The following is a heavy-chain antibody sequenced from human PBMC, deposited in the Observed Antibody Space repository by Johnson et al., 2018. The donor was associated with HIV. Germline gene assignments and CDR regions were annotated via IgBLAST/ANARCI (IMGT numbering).Heavy chain of an antibody. V-gene: IGHV3-23*04. CDR3: AKDWADQDSLDI. Sequence: MLLVESGGGLVQPGGSLRLSCAASRFTFRIYAMTWVRQAPGKGLEWVSSISADGDSTYYADSVKGRFTISRDNPKNTFYLQMNSLRAEDTAIYYCAKDWADQDSLDIWGQGTMVTVSS. J-gene: IGHJ3*02. CDR2: ISADGDST. D-gene: IGHD3-16*01. CDR1: RFTFRIYA.